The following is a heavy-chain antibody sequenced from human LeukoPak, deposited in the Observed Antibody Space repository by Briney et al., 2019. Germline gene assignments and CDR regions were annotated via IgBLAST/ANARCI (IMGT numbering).Heavy chain of an antibody. J-gene: IGHJ3*02. Sequence: SETLSLTCTVSGGSISSSSYYWGWIRQPPGKGLEWIGEINHSGSTNYNPSLKSRVTISVDTSKNQFSLKLSSVTAADTAVYYCARHLFNWGSLGAFDIWGQGTMVTVSS. CDR1: GGSISSSSYY. D-gene: IGHD7-27*01. CDR3: ARHLFNWGSLGAFDI. CDR2: INHSGST. V-gene: IGHV4-39*01.